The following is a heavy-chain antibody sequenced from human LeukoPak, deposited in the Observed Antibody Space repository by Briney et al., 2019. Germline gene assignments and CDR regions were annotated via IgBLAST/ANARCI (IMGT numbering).Heavy chain of an antibody. V-gene: IGHV3-23*01. J-gene: IGHJ4*02. D-gene: IGHD5-12*01. CDR2: IGTPDGNE. CDR1: GFTFSSYA. CDR3: AKYAPSATKPTRYFDY. Sequence: GWSLRLSCAASGFTFSSYAMTWVRQAPGKGLEWVSVIGTPDGNEHYADSVRGRFTISRDNSRSMLYLQMNSLRAEDTAVYYCAKYAPSATKPTRYFDYWGQGTLVTVSS.